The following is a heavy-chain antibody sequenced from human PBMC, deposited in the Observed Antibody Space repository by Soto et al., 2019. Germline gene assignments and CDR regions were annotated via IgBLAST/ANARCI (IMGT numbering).Heavy chain of an antibody. V-gene: IGHV3-48*03. J-gene: IGHJ4*02. CDR2: ISGSGNTI. CDR3: ATYTWGSSIDY. D-gene: IGHD3-16*01. CDR1: GFTFGSYE. Sequence: GSLSLSCAASGFTFGSYEMIWVRQAPGKGLEWVSYISGSGNTIYQADSVKGRFTISRDNAKNSLYLQMNYLRAEDTAVYYCATYTWGSSIDYWGQGTLVTVSS.